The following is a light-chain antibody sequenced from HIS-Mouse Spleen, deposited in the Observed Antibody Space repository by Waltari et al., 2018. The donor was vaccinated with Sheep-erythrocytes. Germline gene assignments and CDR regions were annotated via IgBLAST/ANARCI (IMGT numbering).Light chain of an antibody. CDR3: QQYGSSLRT. CDR1: QIVSSSY. CDR2: GAS. J-gene: IGKJ1*01. Sequence: EIVLTQSPGTLSLSPGERATLSCRASQIVSSSYLAWYQQKPGQAPRLRIYGASSRATGIPDRFSGSGSGTDFTLTISRLEPEDFAVYYCQQYGSSLRTFGQGTKVEIK. V-gene: IGKV3-20*01.